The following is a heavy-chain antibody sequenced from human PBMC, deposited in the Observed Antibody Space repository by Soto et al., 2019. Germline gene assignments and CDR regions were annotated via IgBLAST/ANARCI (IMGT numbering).Heavy chain of an antibody. J-gene: IGHJ6*02. CDR2: INHSGST. Sequence: SSTXSLTCAVYVCSFSGYYCRWIRPPPGKGLEWIGEINHSGSTKYNPSLKSRVTISVDTSKKQFSLKLSSVTAADTAVYYCARWTGAATWYYYYGMEVWGQGTTVTVSS. CDR1: VCSFSGYY. D-gene: IGHD3-10*01. CDR3: ARWTGAATWYYYYGMEV. V-gene: IGHV4-34*01.